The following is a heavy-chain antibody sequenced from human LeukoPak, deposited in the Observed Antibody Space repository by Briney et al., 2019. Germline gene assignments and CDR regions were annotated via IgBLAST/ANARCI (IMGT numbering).Heavy chain of an antibody. Sequence: PGGSLRLSCAASGFTFSSYAMSWVRQAPEKGLEWVSAISGSGGSTYYADSVKGRFTISRDNSKNTLYLQMNSLRAEDTAVYYCAKSVPVGGYNSPILHLDYWGRGTLVTVSS. D-gene: IGHD5-24*01. CDR3: AKSVPVGGYNSPILHLDY. V-gene: IGHV3-23*01. CDR1: GFTFSSYA. CDR2: ISGSGGST. J-gene: IGHJ4*02.